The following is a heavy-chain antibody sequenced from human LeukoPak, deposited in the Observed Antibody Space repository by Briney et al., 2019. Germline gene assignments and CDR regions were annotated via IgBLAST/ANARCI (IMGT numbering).Heavy chain of an antibody. CDR1: GYTFTNYD. J-gene: IGHJ3*02. CDR3: ARKQLLLDDAFDI. CDR2: MNPNSGNT. V-gene: IGHV1-8*01. D-gene: IGHD2-2*01. Sequence: GASVKVSCKASGYTFTNYDIIWVRQATGQGLEWMGWMNPNSGNTGYAQKFQGRVTITRNTSISTAYMELSSLRSEDTAVYYCARKQLLLDDAFDIWGQGTMVTVSS.